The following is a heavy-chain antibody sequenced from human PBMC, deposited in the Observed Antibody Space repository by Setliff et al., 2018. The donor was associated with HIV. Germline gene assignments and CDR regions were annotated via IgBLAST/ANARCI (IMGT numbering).Heavy chain of an antibody. CDR3: ARDHYGDVWGTYRPDAFDV. D-gene: IGHD3-16*02. Sequence: SETLSLTCAVYGGSFSGYYWSWIRQPPGKGLEWIGEINHSGSTNYNPSLKSRVTISVDTSKNQFSLKLSSVTAADMALYYCARDHYGDVWGTYRPDAFDVWGQGTMVTVSS. CDR2: INHSGST. CDR1: GGSFSGYY. V-gene: IGHV4-34*01. J-gene: IGHJ3*01.